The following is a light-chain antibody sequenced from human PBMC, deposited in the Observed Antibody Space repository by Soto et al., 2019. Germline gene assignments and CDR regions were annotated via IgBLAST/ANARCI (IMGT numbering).Light chain of an antibody. CDR3: QQYNNWWT. CDR2: GAS. V-gene: IGKV3-15*01. J-gene: IGKJ1*01. Sequence: EIMMTQSPATLSVSPGERATLSCRASQSVRSSLAWYQQKPGQAPSLLIYGASTRATGIPARFSGSGSGTEFTLTIKSLKSEDFAVDYCQQYNNWWTFGQGTKVDIK. CDR1: QSVRSS.